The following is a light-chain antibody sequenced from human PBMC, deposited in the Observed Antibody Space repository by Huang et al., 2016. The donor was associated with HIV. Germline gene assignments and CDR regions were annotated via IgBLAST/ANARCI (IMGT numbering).Light chain of an antibody. J-gene: IGKJ2*01. CDR1: QDISDY. CDR2: DAS. CDR3: QQYDSLPPT. Sequence: DIQMTQSPSSLSASVGDRVTITWQASQDISDYLNWYQQKPGKAPKLLIYDASNLERGVPSRFSGGGSGTDFTFTINSLQPEDIATYFCQQYDSLPPTFGLGTKLEIK. V-gene: IGKV1-33*01.